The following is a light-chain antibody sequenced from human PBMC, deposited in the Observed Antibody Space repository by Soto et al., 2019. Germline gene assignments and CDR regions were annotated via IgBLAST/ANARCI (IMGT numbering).Light chain of an antibody. CDR3: QQYNTWLWT. J-gene: IGKJ1*01. Sequence: EVVMTQSPATLSVSPGERVTLSCRAGQSINAHLAWYQQKPGQAPRLHMHGASTRATGIPARFSGSGYGTEFILTISSLQSEDFAVYYCQQYNTWLWTFGQGTKVEIQ. CDR2: GAS. CDR1: QSINAH. V-gene: IGKV3-15*01.